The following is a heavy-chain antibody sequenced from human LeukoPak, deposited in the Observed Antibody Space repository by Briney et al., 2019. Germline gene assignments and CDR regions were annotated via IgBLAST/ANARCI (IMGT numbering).Heavy chain of an antibody. V-gene: IGHV3-21*01. CDR3: ARTDTAMFPFDY. J-gene: IGHJ4*02. Sequence: GGSLRLSCAASGFTFSSYSMNWVRQAPGKGLEWVSSISSSSSYIYYADSVKGRFTISRDNAKNSLYLQMNSLRAEDTAVYYCARTDTAMFPFDYWGQGTLVTVSS. D-gene: IGHD5-18*01. CDR1: GFTFSSYS. CDR2: ISSSSSYI.